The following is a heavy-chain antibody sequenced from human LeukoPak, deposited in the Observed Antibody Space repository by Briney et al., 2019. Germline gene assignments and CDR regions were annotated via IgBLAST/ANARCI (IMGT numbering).Heavy chain of an antibody. J-gene: IGHJ4*02. Sequence: SETLSLTCTVSGYSISSGYYWGWIRQPPGKGLEWIGSIYHSGSTYYNPSLKSRVTISVDTSKNQFSLKLSSVTAADTAVYYCASYYYDSSGYWRYWGQGTLVTVSS. CDR2: IYHSGST. CDR1: GYSISSGYY. V-gene: IGHV4-38-2*02. D-gene: IGHD3-22*01. CDR3: ASYYYDSSGYWRY.